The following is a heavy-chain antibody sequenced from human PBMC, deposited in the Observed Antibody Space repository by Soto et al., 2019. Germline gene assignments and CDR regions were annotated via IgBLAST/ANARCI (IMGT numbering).Heavy chain of an antibody. CDR3: ARQYSSSPENDY. CDR2: ISAYNGNT. CDR1: GYTFNSYG. V-gene: IGHV1-18*01. D-gene: IGHD6-6*01. J-gene: IGHJ4*02. Sequence: ASVKVCCKASGYTFNSYGIIWVRQAPGQGLEWMGWISAYNGNTNYAQKLQGRVTMTTDTSTSTAYMELRSLRSDDTAVYYCARQYSSSPENDYWGQGTLVTVSS.